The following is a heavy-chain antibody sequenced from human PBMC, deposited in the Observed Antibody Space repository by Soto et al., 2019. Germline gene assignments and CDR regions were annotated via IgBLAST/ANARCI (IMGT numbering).Heavy chain of an antibody. CDR2: ISSSSITI. J-gene: IGHJ6*02. D-gene: IGHD3-10*01. CDR1: GFSFRPDT. Sequence: EVQLVESGGGLVRPGGSLRLSCAASGFSFRPDTMNWFRQAPGKGLEWVSHISSSSITIYYADSVKGRFTISSDNAKNSLYLQMNSVRAEDTAVYYCARDPVRGITEYYYGMDVWGQGTTVTVSS. V-gene: IGHV3-48*01. CDR3: ARDPVRGITEYYYGMDV.